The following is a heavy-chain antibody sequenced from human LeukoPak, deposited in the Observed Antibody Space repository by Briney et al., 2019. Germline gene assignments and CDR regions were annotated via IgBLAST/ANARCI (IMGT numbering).Heavy chain of an antibody. CDR1: GGSNSSYY. CDR3: ARGLYNWYFDL. CDR2: IYYSGST. J-gene: IGHJ2*01. Sequence: PSETLSLTCTVSGGSNSSYYWSWIRQPPGKGLEWIGYIYYSGSTNYNPSLKSRVTISVDTSRNQFSLKLSSVTAADTAVYYCARGLYNWYFDLWGRGTLVTVSS. V-gene: IGHV4-59*01. D-gene: IGHD1-14*01.